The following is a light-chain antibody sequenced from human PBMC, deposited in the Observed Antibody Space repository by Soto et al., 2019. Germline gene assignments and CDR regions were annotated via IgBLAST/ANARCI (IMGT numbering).Light chain of an antibody. Sequence: QSVLTQPPSVSGAPGQRVTISCTGSSSNIGTPYDVHWYQQLPGTAPKLLIYGNSNRPSGVPDRFSGSRSGTSASLAITGLQAEDEADYYCQSFDSRLWTVVLGGGTKSPS. CDR1: SSNIGTPYD. V-gene: IGLV1-40*01. CDR3: QSFDSRLWTVV. J-gene: IGLJ2*01. CDR2: GNS.